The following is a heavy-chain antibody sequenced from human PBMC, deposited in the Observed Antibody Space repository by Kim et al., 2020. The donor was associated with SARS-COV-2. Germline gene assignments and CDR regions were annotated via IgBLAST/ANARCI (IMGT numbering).Heavy chain of an antibody. CDR1: GFTFSSYS. CDR3: ARDLTVTTIFYYYYMDV. D-gene: IGHD4-17*01. Sequence: GGSLRLSCAASGFTFSSYSMNWVRQAPGKGLEWVSSISSSSSYIYYADSVKGRFTISRDNAKNSLYLQMNSLRAEDTAVYYCARDLTVTTIFYYYYMDVWGQGTTVTVSS. CDR2: ISSSSSYI. J-gene: IGHJ6*03. V-gene: IGHV3-21*01.